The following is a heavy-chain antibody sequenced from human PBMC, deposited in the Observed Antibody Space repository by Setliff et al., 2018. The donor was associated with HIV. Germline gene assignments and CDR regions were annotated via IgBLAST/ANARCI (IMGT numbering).Heavy chain of an antibody. CDR1: GFTFDDYA. J-gene: IGHJ6*02. Sequence: GGSLRLSCAASGFTFDDYAMHWVRQAPGKGLEWVSLISWDGGSTYYADSVKGRFTISRDNSKNSLHLQMSSLRPEDTAFYYCAKGLKHRSDSAWFYYDMDVWGPGTTVTVSS. CDR2: ISWDGGST. D-gene: IGHD6-19*01. CDR3: AKGLKHRSDSAWFYYDMDV. V-gene: IGHV3-43D*04.